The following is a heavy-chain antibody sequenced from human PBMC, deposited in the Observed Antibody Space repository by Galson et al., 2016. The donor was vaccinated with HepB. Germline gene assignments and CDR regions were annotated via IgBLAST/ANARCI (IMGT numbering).Heavy chain of an antibody. J-gene: IGHJ6*02. Sequence: ETLSLTCTVSGGSISSSSYYWGCIRQPPGKGLEWIGSIYYSGSTYYNPSLKSRVTISVDTSKNQFSLKLSSVTAADTAVYYCAGHLRGGYGMDVWGQGTTVTASS. CDR1: GGSISSSSYY. CDR3: AGHLRGGYGMDV. V-gene: IGHV4-39*01. D-gene: IGHD3-10*01. CDR2: IYYSGST.